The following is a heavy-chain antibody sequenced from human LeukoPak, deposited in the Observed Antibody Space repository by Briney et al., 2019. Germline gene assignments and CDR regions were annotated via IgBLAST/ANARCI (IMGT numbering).Heavy chain of an antibody. CDR2: ISYDGSNK. V-gene: IGHV3-30*18. CDR1: GFTFSSYG. Sequence: GRSLRLSCAASGFTFSSYGMHWVRQAPGKGLEWVAVISYDGSNKYYADSVKGRFTISRDNSKNTLYLQMNSLRAEDTAVYYCAKVYTPSSGWFFDYWGQGTLVTVSS. D-gene: IGHD6-19*01. CDR3: AKVYTPSSGWFFDY. J-gene: IGHJ4*02.